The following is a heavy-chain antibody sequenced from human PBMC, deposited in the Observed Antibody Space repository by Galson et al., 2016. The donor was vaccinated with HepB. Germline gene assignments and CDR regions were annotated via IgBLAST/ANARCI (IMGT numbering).Heavy chain of an antibody. CDR3: ARTSDEYFYGSGSYYFDY. V-gene: IGHV2-70*01. CDR2: IDWDDDK. Sequence: PALVKPTQTLTLTCTFSGFSLSTSGMCVSWIRQPPGKALEWLALIDWDDDKFYNRSLKTRLTISKDTSKNKVVVTMTNMDPVDTATYYCARTSDEYFYGSGSYYFDYWGQGTLVTVSS. D-gene: IGHD3-10*01. CDR1: GFSLSTSGMC. J-gene: IGHJ4*02.